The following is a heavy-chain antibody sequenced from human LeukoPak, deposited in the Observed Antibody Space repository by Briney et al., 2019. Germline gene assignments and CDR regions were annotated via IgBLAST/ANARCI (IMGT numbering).Heavy chain of an antibody. J-gene: IGHJ5*02. D-gene: IGHD3-22*01. V-gene: IGHV1-18*01. Sequence: GASVKVSCKASGYTFTSYGITWVRQAPGQGLEWMRWINAYSHDIKYAQRFQGRVAMTIDTSMSTAYMELRRLRSDDTAVYYCARGDIDSSGYYLNWFDPWGQGTLVTVSS. CDR1: GYTFTSYG. CDR3: ARGDIDSSGYYLNWFDP. CDR2: INAYSHDI.